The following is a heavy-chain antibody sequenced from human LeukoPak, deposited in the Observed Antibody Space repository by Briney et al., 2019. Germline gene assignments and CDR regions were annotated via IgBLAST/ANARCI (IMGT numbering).Heavy chain of an antibody. D-gene: IGHD6-19*01. J-gene: IGHJ4*02. CDR2: IHPGGTI. V-gene: IGHV3-66*01. CDR3: AMYSSAGYAVY. CDR1: GFTVSSKY. Sequence: GGSLRLSCAASGFTVSSKYMGWVRQAPGKGLEWVSVIHPGGTIYYADSVKGTFTISRDNSKNTLYLEMNTLRVEDTAVYYCAMYSSAGYAVYWGQGTLVTVSS.